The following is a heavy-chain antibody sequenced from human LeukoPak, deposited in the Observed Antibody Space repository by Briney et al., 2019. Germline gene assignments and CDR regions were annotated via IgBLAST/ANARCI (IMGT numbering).Heavy chain of an antibody. CDR3: ARDLSAAYDF. CDR1: GFTFSSYG. D-gene: IGHD2-21*01. J-gene: IGHJ4*02. V-gene: IGHV3-30*03. Sequence: GGSLRLSCAASGFTFSSYGMHWVRQAPGKGLEWVAVISYDGSNDYYVDSVKGRFTISRDNSKNTLYLQMDNLRVDDTAVYYCARDLSAAYDFWGQGILVTVSS. CDR2: ISYDGSND.